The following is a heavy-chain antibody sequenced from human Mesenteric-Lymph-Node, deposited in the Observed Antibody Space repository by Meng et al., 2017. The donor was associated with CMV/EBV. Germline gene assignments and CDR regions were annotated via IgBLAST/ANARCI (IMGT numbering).Heavy chain of an antibody. J-gene: IGHJ4*02. V-gene: IGHV3-48*04. D-gene: IGHD6-6*01. CDR2: ISGTSSPI. CDR1: GFTFSNYG. CDR3: AREMRIAARFY. Sequence: GGSLRLSCAVSGFTFSNYGMNWVRQAPGKGLEWLSYISGTSSPIYYADSVKGRFTISRDNAKNSLYLQMNSLRAEDTAVYYCAREMRIAARFYWGQGTLVTVSS.